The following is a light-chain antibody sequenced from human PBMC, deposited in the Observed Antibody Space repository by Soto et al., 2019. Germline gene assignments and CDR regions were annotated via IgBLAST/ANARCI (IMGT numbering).Light chain of an antibody. CDR3: QQYYSYPFN. CDR2: AAS. J-gene: IGKJ3*01. CDR1: QGISSY. V-gene: IGKV1-8*01. Sequence: AIRMTQSPSSLSASTGDRVTITCRASQGISSYLAWYQQKPGKAPKLLIYAASSLQSGVPSRFSGSGSGTDFTLTISCLQSDDFATYDCQQYYSYPFNFGPATNGDIK.